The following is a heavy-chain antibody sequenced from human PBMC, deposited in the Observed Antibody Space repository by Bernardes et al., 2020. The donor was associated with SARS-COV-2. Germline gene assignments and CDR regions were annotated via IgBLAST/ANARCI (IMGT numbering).Heavy chain of an antibody. J-gene: IGHJ3*01. V-gene: IGHV1-2*02. CDR1: GYTFTDYH. D-gene: IGHD6-13*01. CDR3: ASVTWSSHDGFDV. CDR2: VFPKSGDT. Sequence: ASVKVSCKASGYTFTDYHFHWVRQAPGQGLEWMGLVFPKSGDTRFAQNFQGRVTMTRDTSVSTVYMQLSGLTFDDTAVYYCASVTWSSHDGFDVWGQGTVVTVSS.